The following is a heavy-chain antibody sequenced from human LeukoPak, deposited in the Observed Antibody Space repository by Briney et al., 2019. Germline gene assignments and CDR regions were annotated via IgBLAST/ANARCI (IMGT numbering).Heavy chain of an antibody. J-gene: IGHJ4*02. CDR3: ARAHSSSWYGFDDY. CDR2: IYPGDSTT. V-gene: IGHV5-51*01. CDR1: GYNFPNYW. Sequence: GESLKISCKGSGYNFPNYWIGWVRQMPGKGLEWLGIIYPGDSTTRYSPSLQGQVTVSADKSINTAYLQWSSLKASDTAMYYCARAHSSSWYGFDDYWGQGTLVTVSS. D-gene: IGHD6-13*01.